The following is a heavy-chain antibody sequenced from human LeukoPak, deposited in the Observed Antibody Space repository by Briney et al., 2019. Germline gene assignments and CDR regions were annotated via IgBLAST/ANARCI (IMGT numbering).Heavy chain of an antibody. CDR3: ARGRRYYDFWSGYYMDV. D-gene: IGHD3-3*01. CDR2: ISAYNGNT. Sequence: ASVKVSCKTSGYTFTSYGISWVRQAPGQGLEWMGWISAYNGNTNYAQKLQGRVTMTTDTSTSTAYMELRSLRSDDTAVYYCARGRRYYDFWSGYYMDVWGKGTTVTVSS. J-gene: IGHJ6*03. V-gene: IGHV1-18*01. CDR1: GYTFTSYG.